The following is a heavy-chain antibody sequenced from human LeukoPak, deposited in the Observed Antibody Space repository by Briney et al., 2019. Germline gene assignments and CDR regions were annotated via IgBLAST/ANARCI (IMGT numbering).Heavy chain of an antibody. CDR2: IYYSGST. CDR3: ARHASVSGNWPRPLDY. J-gene: IGHJ4*02. V-gene: IGHV4-39*01. CDR1: GGSISSSNYY. D-gene: IGHD3-3*01. Sequence: SETLSLTCTVSGGSISSSNYYWGWVRQPPGKGLEWIANIYYSGSTYYSPYLRSRVTISVDTSKNQFSLKLTSVTAADTAVYYCARHASVSGNWPRPLDYWGQGSLVTVSS.